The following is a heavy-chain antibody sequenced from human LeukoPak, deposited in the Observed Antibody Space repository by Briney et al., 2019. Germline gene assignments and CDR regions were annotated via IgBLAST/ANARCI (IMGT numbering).Heavy chain of an antibody. CDR2: INPTGGST. CDR1: GYTFPSYF. D-gene: IGHD1-26*01. J-gene: IGHJ4*02. V-gene: IGHV1-46*01. CDR3: ARDSGSGNNDY. Sequence: ASVKVSCKASGYTFPSYFMHWVRQAPGQGLEWMGIINPTGGSTIYAQKFQGRVTMTRDTSTSTVYMELSSLRSDDTAVYYCARDSGSGNNDYWGQGTLVTVSS.